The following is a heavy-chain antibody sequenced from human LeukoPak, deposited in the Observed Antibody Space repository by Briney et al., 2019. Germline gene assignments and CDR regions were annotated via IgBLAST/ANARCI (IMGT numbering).Heavy chain of an antibody. J-gene: IGHJ3*02. Sequence: SETLSLTCAVYGGSFSGYYWSWIRQPPGKGLEWIGEINHSGSTNYNPSLKSRVTISVDTSKNQFSLKLSSVTAADTAVYYCARFHYYDSSGYLHDAFDIWGQGTMVTVSS. CDR2: INHSGST. D-gene: IGHD3-22*01. V-gene: IGHV4-34*01. CDR3: ARFHYYDSSGYLHDAFDI. CDR1: GGSFSGYY.